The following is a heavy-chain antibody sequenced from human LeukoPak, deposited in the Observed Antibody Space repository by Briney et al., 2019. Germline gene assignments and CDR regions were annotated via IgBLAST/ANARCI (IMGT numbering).Heavy chain of an antibody. CDR1: GYTFTGYY. CDR3: ARAGPSYSSGWYFDY. V-gene: IGHV1-2*02. CDR2: INPNSGGT. D-gene: IGHD6-19*01. J-gene: IGHJ4*02. Sequence: ASVKVSCKASGYTFTGYYMHWVRQAPGQGLEWMGWINPNSGGTNYAQKFQGRVTMTRDTSLSTAYMELSRLRSDDTAVYYCARAGPSYSSGWYFDYWGQGTLVTVSS.